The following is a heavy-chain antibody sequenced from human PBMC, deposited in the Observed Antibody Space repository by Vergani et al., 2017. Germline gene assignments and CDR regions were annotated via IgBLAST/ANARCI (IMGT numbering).Heavy chain of an antibody. Sequence: QVQLQESGPGLVKPSETLSLTCTVSGGSLSSYYWSWIRQPPGKGLEWIGYIYYSGSTNYNPSLKSRVTISVDTSKNQFSLKLSSVTAADTAVYYCARIGKNGGKGAFDIWGQGTMVTVSS. CDR3: ARIGKNGGKGAFDI. CDR1: GGSLSSYY. D-gene: IGHD4-23*01. CDR2: IYYSGST. V-gene: IGHV4-59*01. J-gene: IGHJ3*02.